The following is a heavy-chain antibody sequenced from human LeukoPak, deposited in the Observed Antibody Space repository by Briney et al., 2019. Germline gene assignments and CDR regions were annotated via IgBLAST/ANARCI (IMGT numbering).Heavy chain of an antibody. J-gene: IGHJ4*02. V-gene: IGHV3-74*01. D-gene: IGHD6-19*01. CDR1: GFTFSNYW. Sequence: GGSLRLSCAASGFTFSNYWMFWVRQAPGEGLLLLSHINPDGTTTDYVDSVKGRFTVSRDNAQNTLFLQMNSLRAEDTAVYYCTTITVAAAFDYWGQGTLVTVSS. CDR2: INPDGTTT. CDR3: TTITVAAAFDY.